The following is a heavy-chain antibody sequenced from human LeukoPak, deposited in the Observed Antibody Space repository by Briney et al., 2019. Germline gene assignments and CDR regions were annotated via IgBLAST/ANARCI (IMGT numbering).Heavy chain of an antibody. CDR2: LSASGSST. V-gene: IGHV3-23*01. CDR3: AKDLDIVATITGN. Sequence: PGGSLRLSCAASGFTFSSYDMSWVRQAPGKGLEWVSGLSASGSSTYYADSVKGRSTISRDNSKNTLYLQMNSLRAEDTAVYYCAKDLDIVATITGNWGQGTLVTVSP. J-gene: IGHJ4*02. CDR1: GFTFSSYD. D-gene: IGHD5-12*01.